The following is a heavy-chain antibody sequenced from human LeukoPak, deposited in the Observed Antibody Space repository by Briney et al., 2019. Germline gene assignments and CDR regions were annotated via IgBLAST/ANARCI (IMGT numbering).Heavy chain of an antibody. D-gene: IGHD4-17*01. CDR3: VNGESFYGDYGFDY. V-gene: IGHV3-30*02. J-gene: IGHJ4*02. CDR2: IRSDNSDT. Sequence: GVLRLSCATSGFTFSSYGMNWVRQAPGKGLEWLASIRSDNSDTYYADSVNGRFTISRDNSKNTLYLQMNNLRVEDTAVFYCVNGESFYGDYGFDYWGQGTLVTVSS. CDR1: GFTFSSYG.